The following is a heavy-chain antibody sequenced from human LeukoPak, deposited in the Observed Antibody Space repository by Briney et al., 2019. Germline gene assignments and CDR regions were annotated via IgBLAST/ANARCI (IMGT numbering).Heavy chain of an antibody. D-gene: IGHD3-10*01. CDR3: VRDHYGSGSYYNWASNYYYYYYMDV. V-gene: IGHV1-18*01. CDR1: GYTFTSYG. CDR2: ISAYNGNT. J-gene: IGHJ6*03. Sequence: ASVKVSCKASGYTFTSYGISWVRQAPGQGLEWMGWISAYNGNTNYAQKLQGRVTMTTDTSTSTAYMELRSLRSDDTAVYYCVRDHYGSGSYYNWASNYYYYYYMDVWGKGTTVTISS.